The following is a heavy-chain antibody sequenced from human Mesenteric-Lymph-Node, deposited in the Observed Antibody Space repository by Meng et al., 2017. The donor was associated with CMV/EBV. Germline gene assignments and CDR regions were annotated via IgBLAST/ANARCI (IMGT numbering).Heavy chain of an antibody. V-gene: IGHV4-39*07. CDR2: IYYSGST. J-gene: IGHJ6*02. D-gene: IGHD5-24*01. Sequence: GSLRLSCTVSGGSISSSSYYWGWIRQPPGKGLEWIGSIYYSGSTYYNPSLKSRVTISVDTSKNQFSLKLSSVTAADTAVYYCARGMAMTYYYGMDVWGQGTTVTVS. CDR1: GGSISSSSYY. CDR3: ARGMAMTYYYGMDV.